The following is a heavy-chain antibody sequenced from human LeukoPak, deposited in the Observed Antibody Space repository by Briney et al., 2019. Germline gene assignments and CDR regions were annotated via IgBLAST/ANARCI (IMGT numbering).Heavy chain of an antibody. D-gene: IGHD3-22*01. CDR2: IYHSGST. Sequence: SETLSLTCTVYGGSISGYYWSWIRQPPGKGLEWIGYIYHSGSTNYNPSLKSRVTISVDTSKNQFSLKLSSVTAADTAVYYCASLDYYDGSGYVDYWGQGTLVTVSS. V-gene: IGHV4-59*08. CDR1: GGSISGYY. J-gene: IGHJ4*02. CDR3: ASLDYYDGSGYVDY.